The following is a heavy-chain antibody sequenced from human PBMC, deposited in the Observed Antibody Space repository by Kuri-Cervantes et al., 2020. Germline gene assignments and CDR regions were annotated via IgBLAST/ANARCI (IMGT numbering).Heavy chain of an antibody. CDR2: ISATGGSP. J-gene: IGHJ4*02. Sequence: GESLKISCAASGFTFSSYAMSWVRQAPGKGLEWVSLISATGGSPYYADSVRGRFTISRDNSKNLLYLQMNSLRAEDTAVYYCARDDSTSGWFAIDYWGQGTVVTVSS. V-gene: IGHV3-23*01. CDR3: ARDDSTSGWFAIDY. D-gene: IGHD2-2*01. CDR1: GFTFSSYA.